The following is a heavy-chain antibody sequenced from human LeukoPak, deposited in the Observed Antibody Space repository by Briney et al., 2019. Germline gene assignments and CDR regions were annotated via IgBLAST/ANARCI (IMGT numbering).Heavy chain of an antibody. CDR1: GFTFSSYW. V-gene: IGHV3-7*03. D-gene: IGHD6-19*01. CDR3: ARAYSSGWYDWFDP. CDR2: IKQDGSEK. J-gene: IGHJ5*02. Sequence: GGSLRLSCAASGFTFSSYWMSWVRQAPGKGLGWVANIKQDGSEKYYVDSVKGRFTISRDNAKNSLYLQMNSLRAEDTAVYYCARAYSSGWYDWFDPWGQGTLVTVSS.